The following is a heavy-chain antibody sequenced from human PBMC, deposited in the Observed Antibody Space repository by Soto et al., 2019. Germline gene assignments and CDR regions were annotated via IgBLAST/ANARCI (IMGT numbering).Heavy chain of an antibody. V-gene: IGHV3-23*01. J-gene: IGHJ4*02. CDR1: GFTFSSYA. Sequence: PGGSLRLSCAASGFTFSSYAMSWVRQAPGKGLEWVSAISGSGGSTYYADSVNGRFTISRDNSKNTLYLQMNSLRAEDTAVYYCAKDELPNYYDSIGYEFDYWGQGTLVTVS. CDR3: AKDELPNYYDSIGYEFDY. CDR2: ISGSGGST. D-gene: IGHD3-22*01.